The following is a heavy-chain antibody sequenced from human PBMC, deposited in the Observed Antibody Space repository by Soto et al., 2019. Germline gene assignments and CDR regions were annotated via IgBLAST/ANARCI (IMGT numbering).Heavy chain of an antibody. Sequence: SETLSLTCTVSGGSISSYYWSWIRQPPGQGLAWIGYIYYSGSTNYTPSLKSRVTISVDTSKNQFSLKLSSVTAADTAVYYCARGWSGYYYFFDYWGQGTLAPVSS. CDR3: ARGWSGYYYFFDY. CDR2: IYYSGST. J-gene: IGHJ4*02. D-gene: IGHD3-22*01. CDR1: GGSISSYY. V-gene: IGHV4-59*01.